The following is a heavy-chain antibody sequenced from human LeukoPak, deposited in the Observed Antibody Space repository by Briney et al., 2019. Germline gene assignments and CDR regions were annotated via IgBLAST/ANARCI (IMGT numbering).Heavy chain of an antibody. V-gene: IGHV1-8*01. CDR2: MNPNSGNT. J-gene: IGHJ4*02. CDR1: GYTFTSYD. D-gene: IGHD2-2*01. Sequence: VASVKVSCKASGYTFTSYDINWVRQATGQGLEWMGWMNPNSGNTGYAQKFQGRVTMTRNTSISTAYMELRSLRSDDTAVYYCARGGVVPAARIDYWGQGTLVTVSS. CDR3: ARGGVVPAARIDY.